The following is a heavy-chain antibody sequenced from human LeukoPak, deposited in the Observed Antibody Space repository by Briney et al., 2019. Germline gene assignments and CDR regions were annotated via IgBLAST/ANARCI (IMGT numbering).Heavy chain of an antibody. CDR2: INPNSGGT. Sequence: ASVKVSCKASGYTFTGYYMHWVRQAPGQGLEWMGWINPNSGGTNYAQKFQGRVTMTRDTSISTAYMELSRLRSDDTAVYYCTRDSMAVADRGEIDYWGQGTLVTVSS. V-gene: IGHV1-2*02. D-gene: IGHD6-19*01. CDR3: TRDSMAVADRGEIDY. CDR1: GYTFTGYY. J-gene: IGHJ4*02.